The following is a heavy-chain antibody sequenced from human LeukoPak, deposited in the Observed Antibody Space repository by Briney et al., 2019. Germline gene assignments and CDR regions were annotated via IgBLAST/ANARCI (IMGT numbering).Heavy chain of an antibody. J-gene: IGHJ4*02. CDR2: INPNSGGT. CDR1: GYTFTGYY. CDR3: ARASWGSGYPLFDY. Sequence: ASVKVSCKASGYTFTGYYMHWVRQAPGQGLEWMGWINPNSGGTNYAQKFQGRVTMTRDTSISTAYMELSRLRSDDTAVYYCARASWGSGYPLFDYWGQGTLVTVSS. D-gene: IGHD3-22*01. V-gene: IGHV1-2*02.